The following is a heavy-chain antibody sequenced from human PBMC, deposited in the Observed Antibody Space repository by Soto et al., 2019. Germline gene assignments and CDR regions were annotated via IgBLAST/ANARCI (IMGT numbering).Heavy chain of an antibody. CDR1: GFTFSSYG. CDR3: AATRHYYGSGSYYNGNWFDP. V-gene: IGHV3-33*01. D-gene: IGHD3-10*01. CDR2: IWYDGSNK. J-gene: IGHJ5*02. Sequence: GGSLRLSCAASGFTFSSYGMHWVRQAPGKGLEWVAVIWYDGSNKYYADSVKGRFTISRDNSKNTLYLQMNSLRAEDTAVYYCAATRHYYGSGSYYNGNWFDPWGQGTLVTVSS.